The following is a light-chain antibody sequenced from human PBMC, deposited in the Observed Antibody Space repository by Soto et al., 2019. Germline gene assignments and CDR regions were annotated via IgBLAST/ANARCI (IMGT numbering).Light chain of an antibody. J-gene: IGLJ3*02. CDR1: SSDVGGYNY. Sequence: QSVLTQPASVSGSPGQSITISCTGTSSDVGGYNYVSWYQQHPGKAPSLIIYDVSNRPSGVSNRFSGSKSGNTASLSISGLQAEDEADYHCSSYTSSSTWVFGGGTQLTVL. CDR2: DVS. CDR3: SSYTSSSTWV. V-gene: IGLV2-14*01.